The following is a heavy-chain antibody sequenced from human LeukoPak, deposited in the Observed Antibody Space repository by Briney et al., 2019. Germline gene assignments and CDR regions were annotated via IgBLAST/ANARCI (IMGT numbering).Heavy chain of an antibody. CDR2: INPSGGST. Sequence: ASVKVSCKASGYTFTSYYMHWVRQAPGQGLEWMGIINPSGGSTSYAQKFQGRVTMTRDMSTSTVYMELSSLRSEDTAVYYCARAEEYYYGSGSSNWFDPWGQGTLVTVSS. CDR3: ARAEEYYYGSGSSNWFDP. CDR1: GYTFTSYY. J-gene: IGHJ5*02. V-gene: IGHV1-46*01. D-gene: IGHD3-10*01.